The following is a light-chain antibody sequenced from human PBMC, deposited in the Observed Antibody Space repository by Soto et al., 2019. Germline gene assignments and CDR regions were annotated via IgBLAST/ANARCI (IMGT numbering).Light chain of an antibody. CDR3: RSYTSDSSHV. V-gene: IGLV2-14*01. CDR2: AVS. CDR1: SSDVGLYDY. Sequence: QSVLTQPASVYGSPGQSITISCTGTSSDVGLYDYVSWYQQHPGKAPQLMIYAVSNRPSGVSNRFSASKSGNTASLFISGLQAEDEADYYCRSYTSDSSHV. J-gene: IGLJ1*01.